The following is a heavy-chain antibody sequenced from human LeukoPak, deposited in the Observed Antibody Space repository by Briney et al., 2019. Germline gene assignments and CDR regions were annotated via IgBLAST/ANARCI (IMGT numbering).Heavy chain of an antibody. CDR1: GFTFDNYR. CDR3: TKRVKYGGTWDHFAD. J-gene: IGHJ4*02. V-gene: IGHV3-23*01. Sequence: GGSLSLSCAASGFTFDNYRMSWVRQPPGKGLEWVSTVNADGGNTYYADSVKGRFTVSRDNSKSTLILQMNSLRVEDTALYYCTKRVKYGGTWDHFADWGQGTLVTVSS. CDR2: VNADGGNT. D-gene: IGHD1-26*01.